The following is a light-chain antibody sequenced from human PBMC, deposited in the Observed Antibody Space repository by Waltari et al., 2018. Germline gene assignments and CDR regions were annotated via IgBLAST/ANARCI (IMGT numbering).Light chain of an antibody. CDR2: AAS. CDR3: QQYYNTPPWT. CDR1: QDIRFS. J-gene: IGKJ1*01. Sequence: DIQMTQSPSSLSASVGDRVTITCRASQDIRFSLVWYQQKPGKAPKLLLFAASRLESGVPSRFSGSGSGTEYTLTISSLQPEDFATYYYQQYYNTPPWTFGQGTKVEIK. V-gene: IGKV1-NL1*01.